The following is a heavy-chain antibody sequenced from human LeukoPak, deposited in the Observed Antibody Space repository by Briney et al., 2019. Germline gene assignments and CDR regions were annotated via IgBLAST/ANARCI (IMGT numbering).Heavy chain of an antibody. V-gene: IGHV4-4*09. D-gene: IGHD6-6*01. CDR2: IYSNGST. Sequence: SETLSLTCTVSGGSISGYYWSWIRQPPGKGLEWIGYIYSNGSTNYDPSLKSRVTMSVDTSKNQFSLKLGSVTAADTAVYYCARYRYSSSSSYFDYWGQGTLVTVSS. CDR3: ARYRYSSSSSYFDY. J-gene: IGHJ4*02. CDR1: GGSISGYY.